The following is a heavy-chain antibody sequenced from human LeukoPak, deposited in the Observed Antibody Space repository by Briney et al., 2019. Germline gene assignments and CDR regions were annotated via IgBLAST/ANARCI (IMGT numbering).Heavy chain of an antibody. Sequence: GGSLRLSCAASGFTFSRYGMHWVRQAPGKGLVWVSRMNSDGSSRIYADSVKGRFTISRDNAKSTLYLEMNSLGAEDTAVYYCARGGGTYFDYWGQGTLVTVSS. D-gene: IGHD1-26*01. CDR3: ARGGGTYFDY. CDR2: MNSDGSSR. J-gene: IGHJ4*02. V-gene: IGHV3-74*01. CDR1: GFTFSRYG.